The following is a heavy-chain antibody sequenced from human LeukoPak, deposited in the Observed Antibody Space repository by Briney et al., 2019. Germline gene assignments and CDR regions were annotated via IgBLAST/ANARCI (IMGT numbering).Heavy chain of an antibody. Sequence: GGSLRLSCEASGFTFGSYTMSWVRQAPGKGLEWVSAIDGGSDNTYFAGSVRGRFTISRDNSKNTLYLQMGSLRAEDMAVYYCARTWSGSPTWGQGTLVTVSS. CDR2: IDGGSDNT. V-gene: IGHV3-23*01. J-gene: IGHJ5*02. CDR1: GFTFGSYT. CDR3: ARTWSGSPT. D-gene: IGHD1-26*01.